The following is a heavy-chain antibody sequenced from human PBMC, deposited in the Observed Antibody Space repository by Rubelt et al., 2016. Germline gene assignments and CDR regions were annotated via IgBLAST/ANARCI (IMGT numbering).Heavy chain of an antibody. J-gene: IGHJ4*02. CDR3: ASQGEQRGY. CDR1: GYIFTAYY. CDR2: INADSGGT. D-gene: IGHD6-25*01. V-gene: IGHV1-2*02. Sequence: QVQLVQSGAEVKKPGASVQVSCKASGYIFTAYYIHWVRQAPGQGLEWMGWINADSGGTVFAQKFQGRVTMTRDTAISKADMELSMLRSADTAVYYCASQGEQRGYWGQGTLVTVSS.